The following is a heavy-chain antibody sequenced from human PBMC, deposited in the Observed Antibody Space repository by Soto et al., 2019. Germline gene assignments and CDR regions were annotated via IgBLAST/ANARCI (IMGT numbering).Heavy chain of an antibody. CDR2: IYHSGST. D-gene: IGHD1-26*01. Sequence: SETLSLTCAVSGGSISSSNWWSWVRQPPGKGLEWIGEIYHSGSTNYNPSLKSRVTISVDKSKNQFSLKLSSVTAADTAVYYCARFNSGNYYETFDIWGQGTMVTVS. J-gene: IGHJ3*02. CDR1: GGSISSSNW. V-gene: IGHV4-4*02. CDR3: ARFNSGNYYETFDI.